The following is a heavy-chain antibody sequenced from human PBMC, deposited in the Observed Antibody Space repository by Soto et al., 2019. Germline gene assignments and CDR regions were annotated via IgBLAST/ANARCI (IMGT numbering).Heavy chain of an antibody. D-gene: IGHD3-22*01. Sequence: SVKVSCKASGGTFSSYAISWVRQAPGQGLEWMGGIIPIFGTANYAQKFQGRVTITADESTSTAYMELSSPRSEDTAVYYCASVSRYDSSGYYYDLWGQGTLVTVSS. CDR2: IIPIFGTA. CDR1: GGTFSSYA. V-gene: IGHV1-69*13. J-gene: IGHJ4*02. CDR3: ASVSRYDSSGYYYDL.